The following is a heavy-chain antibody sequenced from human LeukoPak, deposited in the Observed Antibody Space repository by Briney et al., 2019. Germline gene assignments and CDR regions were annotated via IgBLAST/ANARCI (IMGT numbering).Heavy chain of an antibody. CDR3: AKDSPLSQGRHPYYFDY. CDR1: GFTVSRKY. V-gene: IGHV3-53*01. Sequence: PGGSLRLSCAASGFTVSRKYMSWVRQAPGKGLEWVSVIYRGGVTNYAGSVKGRFTISRDNSKNTVDLQLNSLRDGDTALHYCAKDSPLSQGRHPYYFDYWGLGTLVTVSS. D-gene: IGHD3-16*02. CDR2: IYRGGVT. J-gene: IGHJ4*02.